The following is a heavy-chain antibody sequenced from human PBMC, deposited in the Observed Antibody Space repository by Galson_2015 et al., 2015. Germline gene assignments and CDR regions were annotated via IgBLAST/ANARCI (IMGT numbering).Heavy chain of an antibody. V-gene: IGHV7-4-1*02. Sequence: SVKVSCEASGYTFTHYAMHWVRQAPGQGLEWMGWINTNTGNPTYAQGFTGRFVFSLDTSVSTAYLQISSLKAEDTAVYYCARDRLRPPGVAYWFDPWGQGTLVTVSS. CDR3: ARDRLRPPGVAYWFDP. CDR2: INTNTGNP. J-gene: IGHJ5*02. D-gene: IGHD5-12*01. CDR1: GYTFTHYA.